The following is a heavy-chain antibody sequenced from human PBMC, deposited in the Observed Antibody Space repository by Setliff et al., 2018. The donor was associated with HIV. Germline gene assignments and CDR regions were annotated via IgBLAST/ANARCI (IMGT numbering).Heavy chain of an antibody. CDR3: ARVGWQDAFDI. D-gene: IGHD2-15*01. J-gene: IGHJ3*02. CDR1: GGSISNSRYY. CDR2: IYYSGST. V-gene: IGHV4-39*07. Sequence: PSETLSLTCTVSGGSISNSRYYWSWIRQPPGKGLEWIGSIYYSGSTYYNPSLKSRVTISVDTSKNQFSLKLSSVTAADTAVYYCARVGWQDAFDIWGQGTMVTVSS.